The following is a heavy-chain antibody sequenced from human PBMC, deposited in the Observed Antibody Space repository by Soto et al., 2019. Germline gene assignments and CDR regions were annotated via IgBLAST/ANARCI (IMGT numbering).Heavy chain of an antibody. Sequence: QVQLQESGPGLVKPSQTLSLTCTVSGGSISSLNYYWSWVRQPPGKGLEWIGYIDYTGSTYYNPSFKSRLTISLDTSKSQFSLSLSSVTASDTALYYCARMPHLGYCNRGTCDRDFWGQGTLVTVSS. V-gene: IGHV4-30-4*01. D-gene: IGHD2-15*01. CDR1: GGSISSLNYY. J-gene: IGHJ4*02. CDR3: ARMPHLGYCNRGTCDRDF. CDR2: IDYTGST.